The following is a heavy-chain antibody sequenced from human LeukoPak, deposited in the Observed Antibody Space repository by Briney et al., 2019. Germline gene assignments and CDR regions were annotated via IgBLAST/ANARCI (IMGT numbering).Heavy chain of an antibody. CDR1: GYTFSSYG. V-gene: IGHV1-69*13. Sequence: ATVRVSCKASGYTFSSYGITWVRQAPGQGLECMGGIIPMFGKANYAQKFQGRVAITADESTSTSYMELSRLTSEDTAVYYCARGRHWFDPWGQGTLVTVSS. CDR3: ARGRHWFDP. CDR2: IIPMFGKA. J-gene: IGHJ5*02.